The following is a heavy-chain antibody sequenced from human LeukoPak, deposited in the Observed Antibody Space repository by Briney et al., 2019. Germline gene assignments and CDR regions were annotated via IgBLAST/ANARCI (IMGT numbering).Heavy chain of an antibody. CDR3: ARDSNSSGQGGYYYYYYMDV. Sequence: PGGSLRLSCAASGFTFSSYSMNWVRQAQGKGLEWVSSISSSSSYIYYADSVKGRFTISRDNAKNSLYLQMNSLRAEDTAVYYCARDSNSSGQGGYYYYYYMDVWGKGTTVTVSS. J-gene: IGHJ6*03. D-gene: IGHD5-18*01. CDR2: ISSSSSYI. CDR1: GFTFSSYS. V-gene: IGHV3-21*01.